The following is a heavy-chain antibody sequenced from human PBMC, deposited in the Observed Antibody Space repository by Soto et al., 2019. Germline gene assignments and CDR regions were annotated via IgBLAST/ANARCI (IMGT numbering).Heavy chain of an antibody. CDR3: AKDRRADYDILTAFDD. V-gene: IGHV3-23*01. CDR1: GFTFSSYA. D-gene: IGHD3-9*01. J-gene: IGHJ5*02. CDR2: ISGSGGST. Sequence: GGSLRLSCAASGFTFSSYAMSWVRQAPGKGLEWVSAISGSGGSTYYADSVKGRFTISRDNSKNTLYLQMNSLRAEDTAVYYCAKDRRADYDILTAFDDWGQGTLVIVSS.